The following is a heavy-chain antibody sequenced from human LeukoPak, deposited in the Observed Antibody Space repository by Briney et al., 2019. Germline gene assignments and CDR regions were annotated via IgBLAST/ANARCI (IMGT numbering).Heavy chain of an antibody. CDR1: GGSISRYY. D-gene: IGHD3-10*01. J-gene: IGHJ5*02. CDR2: IYYSGST. V-gene: IGHV4-59*01. CDR3: ARGALWFGELSVQNWFDP. Sequence: SETLSLTCTVSGGSISRYYWSWIRQPPGKGLEWIGYIYYSGSTNYNPSLKSRVTISVDTSKNQFSLKLSSVTAADTAVYYCARGALWFGELSVQNWFDPWGQGTLVTVSS.